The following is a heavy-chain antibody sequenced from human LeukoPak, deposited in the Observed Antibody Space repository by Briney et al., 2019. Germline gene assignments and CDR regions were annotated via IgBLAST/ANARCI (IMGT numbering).Heavy chain of an antibody. V-gene: IGHV3-23*01. CDR3: AKAHYDILTGPFDC. Sequence: PGGSLRLSCAASGFTFNSYAMSRVRQAPGKGLEWVSAISGSGGSTYYADSVQGRFTISRDNSKNTLYLQMNSLRAEDTAVYYCAKAHYDILTGPFDCWGEGRVVSVSS. CDR1: GFTFNSYA. D-gene: IGHD3-9*01. CDR2: ISGSGGST. J-gene: IGHJ4*02.